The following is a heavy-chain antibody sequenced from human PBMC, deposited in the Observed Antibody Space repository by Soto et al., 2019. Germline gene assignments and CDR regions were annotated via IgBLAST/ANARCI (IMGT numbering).Heavy chain of an antibody. Sequence: EVQLVESGGGLVQPGGSLRLSCAASGFTLSNYWMTWVRQGPGKGLEWVANINQDGSVKYYVDSVKGRFTISRDNAKNSLFLQMNSLRVEDTAVYYCARATASHDSYWGQGTLVTVSS. CDR3: ARATASHDSY. CDR1: GFTLSNYW. D-gene: IGHD3-16*01. V-gene: IGHV3-7*01. CDR2: INQDGSVK. J-gene: IGHJ4*02.